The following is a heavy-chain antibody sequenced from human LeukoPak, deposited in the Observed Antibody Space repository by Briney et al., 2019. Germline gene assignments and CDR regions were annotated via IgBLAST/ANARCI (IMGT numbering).Heavy chain of an antibody. Sequence: GGSLRLSCAASGFTFDDYAMHWVRQAPGKGLEWVSLISWVGGSGYYADSVKGRFTISRDNSKNSLYLQMNSLRAEDTALYYCAKDSVAVTGTGNIDYWGQGTLVTVSS. CDR2: ISWVGGSG. CDR1: GFTFDDYA. D-gene: IGHD6-19*01. CDR3: AKDSVAVTGTGNIDY. J-gene: IGHJ4*02. V-gene: IGHV3-43D*03.